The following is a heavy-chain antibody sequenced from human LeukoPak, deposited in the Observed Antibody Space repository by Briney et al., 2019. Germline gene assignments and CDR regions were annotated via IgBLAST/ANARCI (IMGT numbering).Heavy chain of an antibody. CDR1: GYTFSSYG. D-gene: IGHD3-10*01. Sequence: GASVKVSCKASGYTFSSYGISWVRQAPGQGLEYMGWISAYNGNTNYAQKLQGRVTMTTVTSTTTAYMELRSLISDDTAVYYCARIYFGSGSFAFDIWGQGTMVTVSS. J-gene: IGHJ3*02. V-gene: IGHV1-18*01. CDR3: ARIYFGSGSFAFDI. CDR2: ISAYNGNT.